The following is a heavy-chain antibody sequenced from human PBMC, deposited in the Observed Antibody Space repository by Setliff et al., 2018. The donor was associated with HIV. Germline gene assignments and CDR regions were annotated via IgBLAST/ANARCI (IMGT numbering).Heavy chain of an antibody. V-gene: IGHV4-34*01. CDR2: IHPTGHI. D-gene: IGHD3-9*01. J-gene: IGHJ4*02. CDR3: AAFDSARDV. CDR1: GGSLSSYY. Sequence: SETLSLTCVAYGGSLSSYYWNWIRQTPGKGLEWIGEIHPTGHINYNPSYKSRVTVSLDTSKIQFSLKLNSVTAADTGVYYCAAFDSARDVWGQGTLVTVSS.